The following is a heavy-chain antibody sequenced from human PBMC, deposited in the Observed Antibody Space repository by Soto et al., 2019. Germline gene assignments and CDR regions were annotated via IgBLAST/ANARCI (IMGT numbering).Heavy chain of an antibody. V-gene: IGHV3-20*04. Sequence: EVQLVESGGGVVRPGGSLRLSCAASGFTFDDYGMSWVRQAPGKGLEWVSGINWNGGSTGYADSVKGRFTISRDNAKNSLYLQMNRLRAEDTALYYCAREGITMTTVVTLEYFDYWGQGTLVTVSS. D-gene: IGHD4-17*01. J-gene: IGHJ4*02. CDR3: AREGITMTTVVTLEYFDY. CDR1: GFTFDDYG. CDR2: INWNGGST.